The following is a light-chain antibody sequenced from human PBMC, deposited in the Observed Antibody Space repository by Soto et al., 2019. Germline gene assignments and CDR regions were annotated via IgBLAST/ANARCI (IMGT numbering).Light chain of an antibody. Sequence: EIVLTQSPATLSLSPGERATLSCRASQSVSSYLAWYQQKPGQAPRLLIYDASNRATGIPDRFSGSGSGTDFTLTISSLEPEDFAVYYCQKRSNWLTWTFGQGTKVDNK. CDR1: QSVSSY. J-gene: IGKJ1*01. CDR3: QKRSNWLTWT. CDR2: DAS. V-gene: IGKV3-11*01.